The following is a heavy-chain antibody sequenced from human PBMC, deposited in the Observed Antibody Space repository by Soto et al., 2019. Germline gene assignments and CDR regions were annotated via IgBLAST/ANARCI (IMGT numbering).Heavy chain of an antibody. CDR2: INSGSSSI. J-gene: IGHJ4*02. CDR3: ASSASPDAY. V-gene: IGHV3-48*01. CDR1: GFIFSSYS. Sequence: GGSLRLSCVASGFIFSSYSMNWVRQAPGKGLEWISYINSGSSSIYYADSVKGRFTISRDNAKNSLYLQMNSLGAEDTAVYYCASSASPDAYWGQGTLVTVSS. D-gene: IGHD1-26*01.